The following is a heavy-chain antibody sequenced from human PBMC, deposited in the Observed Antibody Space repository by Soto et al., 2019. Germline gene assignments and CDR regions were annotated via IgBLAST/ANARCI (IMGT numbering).Heavy chain of an antibody. CDR2: IWYDGSNK. CDR1: GFTFSSYG. V-gene: IGHV3-33*01. D-gene: IGHD2-15*01. Sequence: GGSLRLSCAASGFTFSSYGMHWVRQAPGKGLEWVAVIWYDGSNKYYADSVKGRFTISRDNSKNTLYLQMNSLRAEDTAVYYCARDLPEYCSGGSCYPNWYFDLWGRGTLVTVSS. J-gene: IGHJ2*01. CDR3: ARDLPEYCSGGSCYPNWYFDL.